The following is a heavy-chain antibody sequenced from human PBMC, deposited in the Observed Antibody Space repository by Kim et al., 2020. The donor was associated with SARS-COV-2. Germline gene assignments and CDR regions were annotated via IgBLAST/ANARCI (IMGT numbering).Heavy chain of an antibody. D-gene: IGHD5-12*01. CDR2: INHSGST. Sequence: SETLSLTCAVYGGSFSGYYWSWIRQPPGKGLEWIGEINHSGSTNYNPSLKSRVTISVDTSKNQFSLKLSSVTAADTAVYYCARVRPLGYSGYEGVYYFDYWGQGTLVTVSS. CDR3: ARVRPLGYSGYEGVYYFDY. J-gene: IGHJ4*02. CDR1: GGSFSGYY. V-gene: IGHV4-34*01.